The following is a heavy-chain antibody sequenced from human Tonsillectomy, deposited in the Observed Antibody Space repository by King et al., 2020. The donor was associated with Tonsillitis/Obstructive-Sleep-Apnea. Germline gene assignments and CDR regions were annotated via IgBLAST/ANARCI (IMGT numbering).Heavy chain of an antibody. J-gene: IGHJ6*02. CDR3: ARLMDTALVPSGMDV. CDR2: IDPTDSYT. CDR1: GYSFTTYW. V-gene: IGHV5-10-1*01. Sequence: QLVQSGAEVKKPGESLRISCKGSGYSFTTYWISWVRQMPGKGLEWMGRIDPTDSYTNYSPSFQGHVTISADKSISTAYLQWSSLKDSDTAMYYCARLMDTALVPSGMDVWGQGTTVTVSS. D-gene: IGHD5-18*01.